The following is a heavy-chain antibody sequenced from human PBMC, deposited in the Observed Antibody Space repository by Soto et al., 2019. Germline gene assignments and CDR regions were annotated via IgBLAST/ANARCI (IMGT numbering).Heavy chain of an antibody. CDR2: INSDGSST. D-gene: IGHD5-12*01. Sequence: EVQLVESGGGLVQPGGSLRLSCAASGFTFSSYWMYWVRQAPGKGLVWVSRINSDGSSTSYADSVKGRFTISRDNAKNTLYLQMNSLRAEDTAVYYCASGYSGYEPYYYYYMDVWGKGTTVTVSS. V-gene: IGHV3-74*01. J-gene: IGHJ6*03. CDR1: GFTFSSYW. CDR3: ASGYSGYEPYYYYYMDV.